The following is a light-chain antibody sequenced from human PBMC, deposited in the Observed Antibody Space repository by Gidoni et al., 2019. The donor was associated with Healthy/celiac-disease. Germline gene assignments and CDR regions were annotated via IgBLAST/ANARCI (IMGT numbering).Light chain of an antibody. J-gene: IGKJ1*01. CDR1: QSLSSY. CDR3: QQRSNWKA. V-gene: IGKV3-11*01. CDR2: DAS. Sequence: IVLTHSPATLSLAPGERDTFSCRASQSLSSYLASYQQKPGQAPRLLIYDASNRATGSPARCSGSGGAADFTLTISSIEPEDFAVYYCQQRSNWKAFGQGTKVEIK.